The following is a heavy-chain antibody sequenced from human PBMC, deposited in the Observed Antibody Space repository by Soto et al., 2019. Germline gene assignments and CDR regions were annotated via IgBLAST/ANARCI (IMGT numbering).Heavy chain of an antibody. CDR3: ARVVILVPAASTHYHSRMDV. V-gene: IGHV1-69*01. CDR1: GGTFSNYA. CDR2: IIPIVGTG. J-gene: IGHJ6*02. Sequence: QVQLVQSGAEVRKPGSSVTVSCKASGGTFSNYAISWVRQAPGQGLEWMGGIIPIVGTGSYAQKFQGRVTITAAAPTTTAYMELSSLRFEDTAVYYCARVVILVPAASTHYHSRMDVWGPGTTVTVSS. D-gene: IGHD2-2*01.